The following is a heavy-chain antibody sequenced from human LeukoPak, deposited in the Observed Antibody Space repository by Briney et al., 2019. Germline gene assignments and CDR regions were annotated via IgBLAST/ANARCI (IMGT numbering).Heavy chain of an antibody. CDR1: GGSISSGGYY. Sequence: SETLSLTCTVSGGSISSGGYYWSWIRQHPGKGLEWIGCIYYSGTPYYHPSLTSRVAISVDTSKNQFSLKLSSVTAADTAVYYCARSGTVTTWNYWGQGTLVTVSS. CDR2: IYYSGTP. CDR3: ARSGTVTTWNY. J-gene: IGHJ4*02. V-gene: IGHV4-31*03. D-gene: IGHD4-17*01.